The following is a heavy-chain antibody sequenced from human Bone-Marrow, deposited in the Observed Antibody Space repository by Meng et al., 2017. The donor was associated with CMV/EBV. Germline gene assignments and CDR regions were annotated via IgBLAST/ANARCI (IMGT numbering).Heavy chain of an antibody. CDR3: ARHIAYDYVWGSQIFDI. CDR2: IYYSGST. D-gene: IGHD3-16*01. J-gene: IGHJ3*02. V-gene: IGHV4-34*01. CDR1: GGSFSGYY. Sequence: SETLSLTCVVYGGSFSGYYWSWIRQPPGKGLEWIGSIYYSGSTYYNPSLKSRVTISVDTSKNQFSLKLSSVTAADTAVYYCARHIAYDYVWGSQIFDIWGQGTMVTVSS.